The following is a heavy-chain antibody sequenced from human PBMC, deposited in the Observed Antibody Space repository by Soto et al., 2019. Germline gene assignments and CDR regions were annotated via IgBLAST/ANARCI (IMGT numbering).Heavy chain of an antibody. D-gene: IGHD3-3*01. V-gene: IGHV4-31*03. CDR2: IYHSGGT. Sequence: QVQLKESGPGLVKPSQTLSLTCTVSGDSMTTNSYYWTWIRQHPGKGLEWIGYIYHSGGTFYNPSLESRLTISVDTSKSQFSLDLRSVTAADTAVYFCARGSNYDQGGLALGGQGTLVAVSS. CDR3: ARGSNYDQGGLAL. CDR1: GDSMTTNSYY. J-gene: IGHJ4*02.